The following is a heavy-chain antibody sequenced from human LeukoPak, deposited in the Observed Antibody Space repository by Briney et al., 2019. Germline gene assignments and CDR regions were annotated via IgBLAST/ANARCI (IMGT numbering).Heavy chain of an antibody. CDR2: MNTKTGNP. J-gene: IGHJ4*02. V-gene: IGHV7-4-1*02. CDR1: GYTLTDYA. D-gene: IGHD6-6*01. CDR3: AREGLGVAY. Sequence: ASVKVSCKASGYTLTDYALHWVRQAPGQGLEWMGWMNTKTGNPTYVQGFTGRFVFSLDTSVNTAYLQISSLKAEDTAVYYCAREGLGVAYWGQGTLVTVSS.